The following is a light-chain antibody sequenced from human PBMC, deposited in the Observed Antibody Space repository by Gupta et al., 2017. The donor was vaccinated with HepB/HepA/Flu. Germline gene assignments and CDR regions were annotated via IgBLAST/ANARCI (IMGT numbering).Light chain of an antibody. Sequence: DIKMTHSPSTLSASVGDRVTITCRASQSISSYLNWYQQKPGKAPKLLIYAASSLQSGVPSRFSGSGSGTDVTLTISSLQPEDFATYYCQQSYSTPHTFGGGTKVEIK. V-gene: IGKV1-39*01. CDR1: QSISSY. J-gene: IGKJ4*01. CDR2: AAS. CDR3: QQSYSTPHT.